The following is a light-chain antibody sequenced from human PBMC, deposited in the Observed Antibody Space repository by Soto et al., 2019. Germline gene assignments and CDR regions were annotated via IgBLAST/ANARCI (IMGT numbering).Light chain of an antibody. V-gene: IGKV3-15*01. CDR3: QHYNNWPHT. CDR2: GAS. CDR1: QSVASH. Sequence: ERVMTQSPATLSVSPGERATLSCRASQSVASHIAWYQHKPGQAPRLLIYGASTRATGIPARFSGSGSGTEFTLTISSLQSEDIAVYYCQHYNNWPHTFGQGTRLEIK. J-gene: IGKJ2*01.